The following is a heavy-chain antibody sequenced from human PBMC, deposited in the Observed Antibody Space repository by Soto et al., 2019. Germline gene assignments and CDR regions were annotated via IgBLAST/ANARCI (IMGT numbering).Heavy chain of an antibody. CDR2: ISYDGSNK. V-gene: IGHV3-30*03. CDR1: GFTFSSYG. CDR3: ARESSAGRYFDWLLSLNWFDP. J-gene: IGHJ5*02. D-gene: IGHD3-9*01. Sequence: QVQLVESGGGVVQPGRSLRLSCAASGFTFSSYGMHWVRQAPGKGLEWVAVISYDGSNKYYADSVKGRFTISRDNSKNTLYLQMNSLRSEDTAGYYCARESSAGRYFDWLLSLNWFDPWGQGTLVTVSS.